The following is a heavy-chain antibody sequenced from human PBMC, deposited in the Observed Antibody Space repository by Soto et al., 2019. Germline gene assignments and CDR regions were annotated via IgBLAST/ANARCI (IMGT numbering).Heavy chain of an antibody. J-gene: IGHJ4*02. CDR3: ARGGVYCGGDCYGYFDF. Sequence: SETLSLTCTVSGGSVSSGSYYWSWIRQPPGKGLEWIGYIYYGGSTNYNPSLKSRVTISVDTSKNQFSLKLSSVTAADTAVYCCARGGVYCGGDCYGYFDFWAQGTLVTVSS. CDR2: IYYGGST. CDR1: GGSVSSGSYY. V-gene: IGHV4-61*01. D-gene: IGHD2-21*02.